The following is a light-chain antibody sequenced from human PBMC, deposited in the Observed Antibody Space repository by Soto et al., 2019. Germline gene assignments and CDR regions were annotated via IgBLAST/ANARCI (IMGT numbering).Light chain of an antibody. V-gene: IGLV1-51*02. Sequence: QSVLTQPPSVSAAPGQKVTISCSGSSSNIGNNYVPWYQQLPGTAPKLLIYENNKRPSGIPDRFSGSKSGTSATLGITGLQTGDEADYYCGTWDSSPWVFGGGTKLTVL. CDR1: SSNIGNNY. CDR3: GTWDSSPWV. J-gene: IGLJ3*02. CDR2: ENN.